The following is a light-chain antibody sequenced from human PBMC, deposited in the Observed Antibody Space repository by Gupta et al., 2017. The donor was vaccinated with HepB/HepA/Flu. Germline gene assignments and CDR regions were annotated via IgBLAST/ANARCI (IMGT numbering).Light chain of an antibody. J-gene: IGKJ1*01. CDR3: QQYNNCPPWT. CDR2: GAS. V-gene: IGKV3-15*01. Sequence: EIVMTQSPATLSVSPGERATLSCRASQSVSSNLAWYQQKPGQAPRLLIYGASTRATGIPARFSGSGSGTEFTLTISSLQSEDFAGYYCQQYNNCPPWTFGQWTKVEIK. CDR1: QSVSSN.